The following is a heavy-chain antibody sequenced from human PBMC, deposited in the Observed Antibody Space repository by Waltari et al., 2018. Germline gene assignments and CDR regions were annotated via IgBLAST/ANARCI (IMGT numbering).Heavy chain of an antibody. CDR3: ASGNDFWSGYSLFDY. J-gene: IGHJ4*02. V-gene: IGHV3-7*01. CDR2: IKQDGSEE. CDR1: GFTFSSYW. D-gene: IGHD3-3*01. Sequence: EVQLVESGGGLVQPGGSLRLSCAASGFTFSSYWMSWVRQAPGKGLEWVANIKQDGSEEYYVDSVKGRFTISRDNAKNSLYLQMNSLRAEDTAVYYCASGNDFWSGYSLFDYWGQGTLVTVSS.